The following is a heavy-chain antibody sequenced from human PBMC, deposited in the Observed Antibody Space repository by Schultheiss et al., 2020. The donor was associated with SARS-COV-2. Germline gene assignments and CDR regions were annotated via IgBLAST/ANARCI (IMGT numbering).Heavy chain of an antibody. D-gene: IGHD6-6*01. V-gene: IGHV3-69-1*01. J-gene: IGHJ4*02. CDR1: GFTFSDYT. CDR3: ARCSSPGSEVDFDY. Sequence: GGSLRLSCTASGFTFSDYTINWVRQAPGKGLEWVSTITSSTYIYYADSVNGRFTISRDNAKNSLYLQMNSLRAEDTAVYYCARCSSPGSEVDFDYWGQGTLVTVSS. CDR2: ITSSTYI.